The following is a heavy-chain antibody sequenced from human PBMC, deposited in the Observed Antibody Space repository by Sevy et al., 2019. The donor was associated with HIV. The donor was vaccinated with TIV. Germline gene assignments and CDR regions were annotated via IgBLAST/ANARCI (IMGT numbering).Heavy chain of an antibody. CDR1: GKTLSDLS. CDR3: ATTKDYYDSSGDPIDY. V-gene: IGHV1-24*01. D-gene: IGHD3-22*01. Sequence: ASVKVSCKVSGKTLSDLSMHWVRQAPGKGLEWMGSFDPEDGETLYAQNFRARVTMTEDTSTDTAYMELSSLRSEDTAVYYCATTKDYYDSSGDPIDYWGQGSLVTISS. CDR2: FDPEDGET. J-gene: IGHJ4*02.